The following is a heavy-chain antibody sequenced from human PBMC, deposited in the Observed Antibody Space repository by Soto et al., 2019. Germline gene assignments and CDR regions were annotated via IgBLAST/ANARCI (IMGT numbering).Heavy chain of an antibody. CDR2: INAGNGNT. D-gene: IGHD6-19*01. CDR3: ARVIPDTAVAGNIDY. J-gene: IGHJ4*02. CDR1: GYTFTSYA. Sequence: ASVKVSCKASGYTFTSYAMHWVRQAPGQRLEWMGWINAGNGNTKYSQKFQGRVTITRDTSTSTAYMELSSLRSDDTAVYYCARVIPDTAVAGNIDYWGQGTLVTLSA. V-gene: IGHV1-3*01.